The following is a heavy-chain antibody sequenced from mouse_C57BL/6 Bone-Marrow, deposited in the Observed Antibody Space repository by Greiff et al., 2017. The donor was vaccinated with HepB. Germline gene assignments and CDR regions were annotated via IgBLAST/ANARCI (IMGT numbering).Heavy chain of an antibody. D-gene: IGHD4-1*01. CDR1: GFTFSSYA. CDR2: ISSGGDYI. J-gene: IGHJ3*01. V-gene: IGHV5-9-1*02. Sequence: EVKLQESGEGLVKPGGSLKLSCAASGFTFSSYAMSWVRQTPEKRLEWVAYISSGGDYIYYADTVKGRFTISRDNARNTLYLQMSSLKSEDTAMYYCTRESNWDERFAYWGQGTLVTVSA. CDR3: TRESNWDERFAY.